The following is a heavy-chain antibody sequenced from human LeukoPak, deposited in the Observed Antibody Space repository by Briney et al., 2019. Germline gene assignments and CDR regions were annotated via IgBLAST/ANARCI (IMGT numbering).Heavy chain of an antibody. CDR2: ISGSGGST. Sequence: PGGSLRLSCAASGFTFSSYAMSWVRQAPGKGLEWVSAISGSGGSTYYADSVKGRFTISRDNSKNTLYLQMNSLRADDTAVYYCAKDRAPYNSSPDYWGQGTLVTVSS. CDR3: AKDRAPYNSSPDY. V-gene: IGHV3-23*01. CDR1: GFTFSSYA. D-gene: IGHD6-6*01. J-gene: IGHJ4*02.